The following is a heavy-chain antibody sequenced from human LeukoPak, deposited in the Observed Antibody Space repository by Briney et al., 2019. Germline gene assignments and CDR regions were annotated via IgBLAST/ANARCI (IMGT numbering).Heavy chain of an antibody. D-gene: IGHD2-2*01. Sequence: PGESLKISCKGSGYRFTSYWIGWVRPLPGKGVEWRGIIYPGDSDTRYSPSFQGQVTISTDKSISTAYLQWSSLKASDTAMYYCARLVYCSSTSCYGGYMDVWGKGTTVTVSS. CDR3: ARLVYCSSTSCYGGYMDV. CDR1: GYRFTSYW. V-gene: IGHV5-51*01. CDR2: IYPGDSDT. J-gene: IGHJ6*03.